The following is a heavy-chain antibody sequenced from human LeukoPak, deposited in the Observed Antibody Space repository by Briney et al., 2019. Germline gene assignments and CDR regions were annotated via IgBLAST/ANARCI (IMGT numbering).Heavy chain of an antibody. J-gene: IGHJ4*02. CDR1: GFTFSSYS. V-gene: IGHV3-21*01. Sequence: PGGSLRLSCAASGFTFSSYSMNWVRQAPGKGLEWVSSISSSSSYIYYADSVKGRFTISRDNAKNSLYLQMNSLRAEDTAVYYCARDRTVFWSGYYAPDYWGQGTLVTVSS. CDR3: ARDRTVFWSGYYAPDY. D-gene: IGHD3-3*01. CDR2: ISSSSSYI.